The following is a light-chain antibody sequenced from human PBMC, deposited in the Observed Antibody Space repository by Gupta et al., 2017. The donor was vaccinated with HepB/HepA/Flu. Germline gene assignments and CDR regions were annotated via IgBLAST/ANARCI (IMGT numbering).Light chain of an antibody. J-gene: IGLJ2*01. V-gene: IGLV1-36*01. CDR1: SSNIGNNA. CDR2: YDD. Sequence: QSALTQPPSVSGAPSQSVTISCSGSSSNIGNNAVNWYHQPPGKAPKLLIYYDDLLPSGVSDRFSGSKSGTSASLAISGIQSEDEADYYCEAWDDSLNGPVFGGGTKLTVL. CDR3: EAWDDSLNGPV.